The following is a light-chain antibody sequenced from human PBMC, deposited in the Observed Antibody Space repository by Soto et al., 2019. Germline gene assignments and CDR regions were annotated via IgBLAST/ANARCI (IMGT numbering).Light chain of an antibody. CDR3: QQYNNWPRA. V-gene: IGKV3-15*01. Sequence: EIVMTQSPATLSVSPGERATLSCRASQSVSSNLAWYQQKPGQPPRLLIYGASTRATGIPARFSGSGSGTDFTLTISSRQSEDFAVYYCQQYNNWPRAFGQGTKVEIK. J-gene: IGKJ1*01. CDR2: GAS. CDR1: QSVSSN.